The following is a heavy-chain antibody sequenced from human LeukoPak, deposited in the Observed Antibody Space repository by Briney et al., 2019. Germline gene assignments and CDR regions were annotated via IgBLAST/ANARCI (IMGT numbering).Heavy chain of an antibody. J-gene: IGHJ4*02. CDR1: GYTFTTYG. D-gene: IGHD5-18*01. Sequence: KVSCKASGYTFTTYGISWVRQPPGQGLEGMGWISVYNCDTNYAQKPQGRVTMTTDTSTSTAYMELRSLRSDDTAVYFCARVRLQLWFPFVYWGQGTLVTVSS. V-gene: IGHV1-18*01. CDR3: ARVRLQLWFPFVY. CDR2: ISVYNCDT.